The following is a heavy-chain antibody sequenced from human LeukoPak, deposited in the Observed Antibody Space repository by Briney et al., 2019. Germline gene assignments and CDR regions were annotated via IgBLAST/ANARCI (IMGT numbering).Heavy chain of an antibody. CDR3: ARSRIDY. CDR1: GFTLSSHW. J-gene: IGHJ4*02. CDR2: IEPDGSQK. Sequence: GGSLRLSCAASGFTLSSHWMTWVRQAPGKGLEWVANIEPDGSQKYYVDSVKGRFTISRDNANNSLYLQMNSLRGEDTAVYYCARSRIDYWGQGTLVTVSS. V-gene: IGHV3-7*04.